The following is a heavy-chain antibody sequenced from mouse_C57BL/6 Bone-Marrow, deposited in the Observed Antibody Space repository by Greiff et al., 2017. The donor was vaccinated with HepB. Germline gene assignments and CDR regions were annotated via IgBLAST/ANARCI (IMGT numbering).Heavy chain of an antibody. Sequence: EVQVVESGGGLVQPKGSLKLSCAASGFSFNTYAMNWVRQAPGKGLEWVARIRSKSNNYATYYADSVKDRFTISRDDSESMLYLQMNNLKTEDTAMYYCVRQGVITTVVAPYYFDYWGQGTTLTVSS. D-gene: IGHD1-1*01. J-gene: IGHJ2*01. CDR2: IRSKSNNYAT. CDR1: GFSFNTYA. CDR3: VRQGVITTVVAPYYFDY. V-gene: IGHV10-1*01.